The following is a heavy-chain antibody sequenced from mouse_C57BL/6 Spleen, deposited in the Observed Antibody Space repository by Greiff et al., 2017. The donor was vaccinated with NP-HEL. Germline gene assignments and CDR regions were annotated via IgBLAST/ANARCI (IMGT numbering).Heavy chain of an antibody. D-gene: IGHD2-1*01. Sequence: LQESGPELVKPGASVKISCKASGYAFSSSWMNWVKQRPGKGLEWIGRIYPGDGDTNYNGKFKGKATLTADKSSSTAYMQLSSLTSEDSAVYFCAREGIYYGTPFAYWGQGTLVTVSA. CDR2: IYPGDGDT. CDR3: AREGIYYGTPFAY. V-gene: IGHV1-82*01. J-gene: IGHJ3*01. CDR1: GYAFSSSW.